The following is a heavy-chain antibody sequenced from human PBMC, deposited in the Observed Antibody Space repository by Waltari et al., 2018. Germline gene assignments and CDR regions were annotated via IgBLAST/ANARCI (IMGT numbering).Heavy chain of an antibody. D-gene: IGHD2-21*01. V-gene: IGHV1-69*08. J-gene: IGHJ4*02. CDR3: ARDLSPPYCGGDCYLDGGY. CDR1: GGTFSSYA. Sequence: QVQLVQSGAEVKKPGSSVKVSCKASGGTFSSYAISWVRKAPGQGLEWMGRIIPIFGTANYAQKFQGRVTITADKSTSTAYMELSSLRSEDTAVYYCARDLSPPYCGGDCYLDGGYWGQGTLVTVSS. CDR2: IIPIFGTA.